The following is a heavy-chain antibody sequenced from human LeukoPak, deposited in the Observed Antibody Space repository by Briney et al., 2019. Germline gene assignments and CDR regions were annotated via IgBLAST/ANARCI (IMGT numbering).Heavy chain of an antibody. CDR1: GFTFSNYN. CDR3: ARGLPMVRGVITDWFDP. J-gene: IGHJ5*02. D-gene: IGHD3-10*01. V-gene: IGHV3-48*04. Sequence: GGSLRLSCAASGFTFSNYNMNWVRQAPGKGLEWVSYISSSSSTIYYADSVKGRFTISRDNAKNSLFLQMNSLRAEDTAVYYCARGLPMVRGVITDWFDPWGQGTLVTVSS. CDR2: ISSSSSTI.